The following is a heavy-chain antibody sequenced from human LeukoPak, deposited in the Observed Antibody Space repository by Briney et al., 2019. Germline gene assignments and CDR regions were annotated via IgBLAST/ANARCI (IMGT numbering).Heavy chain of an antibody. J-gene: IGHJ5*02. CDR1: GGSISSYY. D-gene: IGHD2-2*01. V-gene: IGHV4-59*01. CDR2: IYYSGSS. Sequence: PSETLSLTCTVSGGSISSYYWSWIRQPPGQGLEWIGYIYYSGSSNYNPSLKSRVTISVDTSKNQFSLKLSSVTAADTAVYYCARSLSSTRSWFDPWGQGTLVTVSS. CDR3: ARSLSSTRSWFDP.